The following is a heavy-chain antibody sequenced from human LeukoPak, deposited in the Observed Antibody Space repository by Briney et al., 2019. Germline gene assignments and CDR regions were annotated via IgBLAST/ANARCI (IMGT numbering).Heavy chain of an antibody. D-gene: IGHD6-19*01. CDR1: GGSISSYY. CDR2: IYYSGST. V-gene: IGHV4-59*01. CDR3: ARYLGSGWLFDP. J-gene: IGHJ5*02. Sequence: PSETLSLTCTVSGGSISSYYWSWIRQPPGKGLEWIGYIYYSGSTNYNPSLKSRVTISVDTPKNQFSLKLSSVTAADTALYYCARYLGSGWLFDPWGPGTLVTVSS.